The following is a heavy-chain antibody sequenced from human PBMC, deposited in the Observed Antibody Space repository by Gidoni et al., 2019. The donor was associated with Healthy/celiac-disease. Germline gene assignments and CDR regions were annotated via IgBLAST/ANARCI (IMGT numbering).Heavy chain of an antibody. CDR1: GGSFSGYY. D-gene: IGHD3-10*01. CDR2: INHSGST. Sequence: QVQLQQWGAGLLKPSETLSLTCAVYGGSFSGYYWSWIRQPPGKGLEWIGEINHSGSTNYNPSLKSRVTISVDTSKNQFSLKLSSVTAADTAVHYCARSPPGSYGSGSYPFDYWGQGTLVTVSS. J-gene: IGHJ4*02. V-gene: IGHV4-34*01. CDR3: ARSPPGSYGSGSYPFDY.